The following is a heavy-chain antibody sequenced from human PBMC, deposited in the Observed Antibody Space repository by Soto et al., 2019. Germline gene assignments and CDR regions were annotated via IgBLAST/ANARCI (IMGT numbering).Heavy chain of an antibody. CDR2: ISYDGSRK. V-gene: IGHV3-30*18. Sequence: QVQLVESGGGVVQPGRSLRLSCAASGFSFSNNGMHWVRQAPGKGLEWVAIISYDGSRKYYAESAKGRFTISRDNPRNTLYLQMNSPRLEDTAVYYCAKDRVESGLGEIDYWGQGILVTVSS. CDR1: GFSFSNNG. J-gene: IGHJ4*02. D-gene: IGHD3-16*01. CDR3: AKDRVESGLGEIDY.